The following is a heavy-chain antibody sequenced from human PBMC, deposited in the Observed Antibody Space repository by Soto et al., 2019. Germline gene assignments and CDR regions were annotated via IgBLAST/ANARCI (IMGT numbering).Heavy chain of an antibody. J-gene: IGHJ2*01. CDR3: ATDTAMALYSDWYFDL. D-gene: IGHD5-18*01. CDR2: FSVYNGNT. CDR1: GNPFISYA. V-gene: IGHV1-18*04. Sequence: GASVKVSCKASGNPFISYAISWVRQAPGQGLEWMGRFSVYNGNTIYAQKFHDRLTVTTDTSTTTAYMELRSLTSDDTAVYYCATDTAMALYSDWYFDLWGRGTLVTVSS.